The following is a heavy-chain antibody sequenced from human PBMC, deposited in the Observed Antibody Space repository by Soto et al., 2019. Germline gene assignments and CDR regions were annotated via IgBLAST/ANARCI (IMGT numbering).Heavy chain of an antibody. CDR1: GFTFSSYE. CDR3: ARDSTSGYDYYYGMDV. Sequence: GGSLRLSCAASGFTFSSYEMNWVRQAPGKGLEWVSYISSSGSTIYYADSVKGRFTISRDNAKNSLYLQLNSLRVEDTAVYYCARDSTSGYDYYYGMDVWGQGTTVTVSS. V-gene: IGHV3-48*03. J-gene: IGHJ6*02. CDR2: ISSSGSTI. D-gene: IGHD5-12*01.